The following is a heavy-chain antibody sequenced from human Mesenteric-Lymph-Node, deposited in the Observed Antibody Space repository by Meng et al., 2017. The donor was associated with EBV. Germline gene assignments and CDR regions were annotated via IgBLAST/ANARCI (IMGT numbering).Heavy chain of an antibody. Sequence: QVDLQGSGPGLVKPSGTLSLPGGDSGASHDTNHWWSWVRQTPGKGLEWIGEVYPSGSTNNNPSLKSRTTISLDKSRNQFSLKMRSVTAADTAVYYCATTNYYGSGSYFGWGQGTLVTVSS. CDR3: ATTNYYGSGSYFG. J-gene: IGHJ4*02. V-gene: IGHV4-4*02. CDR1: GASHDTNHW. CDR2: VYPSGST. D-gene: IGHD3-10*01.